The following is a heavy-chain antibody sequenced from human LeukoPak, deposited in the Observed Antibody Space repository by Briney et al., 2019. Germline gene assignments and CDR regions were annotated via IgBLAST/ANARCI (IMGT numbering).Heavy chain of an antibody. D-gene: IGHD3-16*02. Sequence: ASVKVSCKASGYTFTSYAMNWVRQAPGQGLEWMGWINTNTGNPTYAQGFTGRFVFSLDTSVSTAYLQISSLKAEDTAVYYCASSWGSYRYTPPCGYWGQGTLVTVSS. CDR3: ASSWGSYRYTPPCGY. CDR2: INTNTGNP. V-gene: IGHV7-4-1*02. J-gene: IGHJ4*02. CDR1: GYTFTSYA.